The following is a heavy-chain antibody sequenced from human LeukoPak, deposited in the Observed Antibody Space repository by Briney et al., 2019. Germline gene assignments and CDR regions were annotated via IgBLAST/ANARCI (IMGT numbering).Heavy chain of an antibody. CDR1: GFTFSNYW. CDR3: AKVIDSSGWYYFDY. V-gene: IGHV3-74*01. CDR2: INSDGSST. D-gene: IGHD6-19*01. J-gene: IGHJ4*02. Sequence: GGSLRLSCAASGFTFSNYWMHWVRQAPGKGLVWVSRINSDGSSTSYADSVKGRFTISRDNAKNTLYLQMNSLRAEDTAVYYCAKVIDSSGWYYFDYWGQGTLVTVSS.